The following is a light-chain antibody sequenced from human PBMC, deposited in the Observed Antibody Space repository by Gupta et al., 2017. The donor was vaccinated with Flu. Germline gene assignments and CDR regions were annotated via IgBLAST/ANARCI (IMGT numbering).Light chain of an antibody. CDR3: QQRSNWLIT. Sequence: EIVFAQSPAPLSLSPGERATLSCRASQSVSSYLAWYQQKPGQAPRLLIYDASNRATGIPARFSGSGSGTDFTLTISSLEPEDFAVYYCQQRSNWLITFGQGTRLEIK. J-gene: IGKJ5*01. V-gene: IGKV3-11*01. CDR2: DAS. CDR1: QSVSSY.